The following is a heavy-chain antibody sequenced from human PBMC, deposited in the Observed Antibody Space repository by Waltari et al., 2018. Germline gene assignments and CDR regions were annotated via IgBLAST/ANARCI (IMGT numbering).Heavy chain of an antibody. CDR3: AKDYDFWSGYYHDYYYYGMDV. V-gene: IGHV3-23*01. CDR2: IRGSGWST. D-gene: IGHD3-3*01. J-gene: IGHJ6*02. Sequence: EVQLLESGGGLVQPGGSLRLSCAASGFTFSSYAMSWVRQAPGKGLEWVSAIRGSGWSTDYADSVKGWVTISRDNSKNTLYRQMNSLRAEDTAVYYCAKDYDFWSGYYHDYYYYGMDVWGQGTTVTVSS. CDR1: GFTFSSYA.